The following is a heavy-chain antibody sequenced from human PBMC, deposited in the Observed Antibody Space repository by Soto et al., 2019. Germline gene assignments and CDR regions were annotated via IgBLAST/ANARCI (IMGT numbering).Heavy chain of an antibody. CDR3: ARDRKPYYGSGSYRGFDP. J-gene: IGHJ5*02. Sequence: QVQLQESGPGLVKPSQTLSLTCTVSGGSISSGGYYWSWIRQHPGKGLEWIGYIYYSGSTYYNPSLKSRVTISVDTSKNQSSLKLSSVTAADTAVYYCARDRKPYYGSGSYRGFDPWGQGTLVTVSS. D-gene: IGHD3-10*01. CDR1: GGSISSGGYY. V-gene: IGHV4-31*03. CDR2: IYYSGST.